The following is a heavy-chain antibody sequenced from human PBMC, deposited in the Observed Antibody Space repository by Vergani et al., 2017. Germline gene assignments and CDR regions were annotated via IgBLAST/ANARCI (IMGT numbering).Heavy chain of an antibody. V-gene: IGHV3-23*01. CDR1: GFTFSSYA. Sequence: EVQLLESGGGWVQPGGSLRLSCAASGFTFSSYAMSWVRQAPGKGLEWVSAISGSGGSTYYADSVKGRLTISRDNSKNSLYLQMNSLRAEDTAVYYCASDSITIFGVAPSYYMDVWGKGTTVTVSS. D-gene: IGHD3-3*01. J-gene: IGHJ6*03. CDR2: ISGSGGST. CDR3: ASDSITIFGVAPSYYMDV.